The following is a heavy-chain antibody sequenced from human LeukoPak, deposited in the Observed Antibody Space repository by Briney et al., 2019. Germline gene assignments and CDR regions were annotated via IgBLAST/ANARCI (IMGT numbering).Heavy chain of an antibody. CDR1: GGSISSYH. CDR2: INHSGST. CDR3: ARRTRGYYDSSGIDY. D-gene: IGHD3-22*01. Sequence: SETLSLTCSVSGGSISSYHWNWIRQPPGKGLEWIGEINHSGSTNYNPSLKSRVTISVDTSKNQFSLKLSSVTAADTAVYYCARRTRGYYDSSGIDYWGQGTLVTVSS. V-gene: IGHV4-34*01. J-gene: IGHJ4*02.